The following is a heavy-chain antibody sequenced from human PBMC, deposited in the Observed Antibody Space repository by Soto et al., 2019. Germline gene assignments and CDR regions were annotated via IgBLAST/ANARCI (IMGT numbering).Heavy chain of an antibody. CDR2: IIPIFGTA. CDR1: SVAFSKFI. V-gene: IGHV1-69*13. D-gene: IGHD6-19*01. CDR3: AKVRYSSPMCYYYGMDV. J-gene: IGHJ6*02. Sequence: GASVKGSCKASSVAFSKFIVTWVRQAPGLGLEWVGGIIPIFGTANYAQKFQGRVTITADESTSTSYMEVNNLRSEDTAVYYCAKVRYSSPMCYYYGMDVWGQVTTATFSS.